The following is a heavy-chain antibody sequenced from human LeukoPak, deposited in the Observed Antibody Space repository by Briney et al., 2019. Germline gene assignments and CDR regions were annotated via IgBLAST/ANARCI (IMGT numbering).Heavy chain of an antibody. D-gene: IGHD3-3*01. CDR1: GYTFTSYH. Sequence: ASVKVSCKASGYTFTSYHMHWVRQAPGQGLAWMGIIFSDGGTKYAQTFQGRVTMTRDTSTATVYMELSSLRSEDTAVYYCATDGVAVIWSRREIVAYALDIWGQGTMVTVSS. J-gene: IGHJ3*02. CDR3: ATDGVAVIWSRREIVAYALDI. V-gene: IGHV1-46*01. CDR2: IFSDGGT.